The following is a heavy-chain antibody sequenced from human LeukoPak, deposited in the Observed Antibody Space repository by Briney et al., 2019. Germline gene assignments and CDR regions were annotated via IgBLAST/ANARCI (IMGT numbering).Heavy chain of an antibody. J-gene: IGHJ4*02. D-gene: IGHD6-13*01. CDR2: IYYSGST. CDR1: GGSISSYY. V-gene: IGHV4-59*01. Sequence: SETLSLTCSVSGGSISSYYWSWIRQPPGKGLEWIGYIYYSGSTNYNPSLKSRVTISVDTSKNQFSLNLSSVTAADTAVYYCARARIYSSSWYFDYWGQGTLVTVAS. CDR3: ARARIYSSSWYFDY.